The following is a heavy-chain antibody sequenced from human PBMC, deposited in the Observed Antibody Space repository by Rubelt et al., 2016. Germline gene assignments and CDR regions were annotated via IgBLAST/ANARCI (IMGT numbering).Heavy chain of an antibody. CDR2: INHSGST. D-gene: IGHD5-18*01. J-gene: IGHJ4*02. V-gene: IGHV4-59*08. CDR3: ARHRRIQLWLTPVDY. CDR1: GGSISSYY. Sequence: QVQLQESGPGLVKPSETLSLTCTVSGGSISSYYWSWIRQPPGKGLEWIGEINHSGSTNYNPSLKSRVTISVDTSKNQFSLKLISVTAADTAVYYCARHRRIQLWLTPVDYWGQGTLVTVSS.